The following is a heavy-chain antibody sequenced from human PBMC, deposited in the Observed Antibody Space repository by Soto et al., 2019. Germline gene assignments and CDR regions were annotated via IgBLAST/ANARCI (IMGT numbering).Heavy chain of an antibody. D-gene: IGHD5-12*01. J-gene: IGHJ4*02. CDR3: AKAGIVATIYYFDY. Sequence: GGSLRLSCAASGFTFSSYAMSWVRQAPGKGLEWVSAISGSGGSTYYADSVKGRFTISRDNSKNTLYLQMNSLRAGDTAVYYCAKAGIVATIYYFDYWGQGTLVTVSS. V-gene: IGHV3-23*01. CDR2: ISGSGGST. CDR1: GFTFSSYA.